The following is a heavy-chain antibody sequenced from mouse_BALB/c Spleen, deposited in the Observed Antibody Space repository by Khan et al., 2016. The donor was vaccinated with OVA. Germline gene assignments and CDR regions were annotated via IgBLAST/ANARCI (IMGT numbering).Heavy chain of an antibody. V-gene: IGHV5-6*01. CDR2: INTGGAYT. CDR3: ARIAYYCNGEGFAY. CDR1: GFTFSTYG. Sequence: EVELVESGGDFVRPGGSLKLSCAASGFTFSTYGMSWVRQTPDKRLEWVATINTGGAYTYYPDSVKGRFTISRVNAKNTLYLQLSSLRSEDTAIYYCARIAYYCNGEGFAYWGQGTLVTVSA. D-gene: IGHD1-1*01. J-gene: IGHJ3*01.